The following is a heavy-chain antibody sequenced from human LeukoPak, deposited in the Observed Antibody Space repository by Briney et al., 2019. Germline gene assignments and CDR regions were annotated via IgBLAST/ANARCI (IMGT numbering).Heavy chain of an antibody. Sequence: PGGPLRLSCAASGFTFSSHAMHWVRQAPGKGLECVSTISDSGDRAYYANSVKGRFSVSRDNSKNTLYPQMGSLRAEDVAVYYCARGREGAKTRYFDLWGRGTLVTVSS. CDR1: GFTFSSHA. CDR3: ARGREGAKTRYFDL. D-gene: IGHD1-26*01. J-gene: IGHJ2*01. CDR2: ISDSGDRA. V-gene: IGHV3-64*01.